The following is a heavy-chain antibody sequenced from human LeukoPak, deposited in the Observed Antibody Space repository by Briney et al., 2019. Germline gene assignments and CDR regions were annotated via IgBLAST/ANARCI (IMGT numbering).Heavy chain of an antibody. J-gene: IGHJ6*03. CDR3: AKLFVRGVILYYMDV. Sequence: PGGSLRLSCAASGFTFSSYGMHWVRQAPGKGLEWVAVISYDGSSKYYADSVKGRFAISRDNSKNTLYLQMNSLRAEDTAVYYCAKLFVRGVILYYMDVWGKGTTVTVSS. V-gene: IGHV3-30*18. CDR2: ISYDGSSK. CDR1: GFTFSSYG. D-gene: IGHD3-10*02.